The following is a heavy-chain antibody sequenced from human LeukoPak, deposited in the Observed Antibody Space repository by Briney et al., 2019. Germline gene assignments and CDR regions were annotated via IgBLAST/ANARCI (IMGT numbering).Heavy chain of an antibody. CDR3: TKNRGAGAHYYYHMNV. J-gene: IGHJ6*03. CDR1: GFPFSTYA. CDR2: ITGSGGGT. V-gene: IGHV3-23*01. Sequence: GGSLRLSCAASGFPFSTYATTWVSQTPGKGLEWVSTITGSGGGTLYADSVKGRFTISRDNSKTTLYLHLNSLRGEDTAIYYCTKNRGAGAHYYYHMNVWGKGTTVTVSS. D-gene: IGHD1-26*01.